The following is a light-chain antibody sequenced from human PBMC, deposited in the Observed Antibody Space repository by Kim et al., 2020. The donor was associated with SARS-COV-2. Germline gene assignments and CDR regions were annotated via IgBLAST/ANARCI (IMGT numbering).Light chain of an antibody. V-gene: IGLV7-43*01. CDR1: TGAVTSNYD. CDR3: LLNCGGVWV. J-gene: IGLJ3*02. Sequence: PGGTATLPCDSSTGAVTSNYDANWFQQKPGQAPRALLYSTSDKHSWTPARFSGSLLGGKAALTLSGVQPEDEAEYYCLLNCGGVWVFGGGTQLTVL. CDR2: STS.